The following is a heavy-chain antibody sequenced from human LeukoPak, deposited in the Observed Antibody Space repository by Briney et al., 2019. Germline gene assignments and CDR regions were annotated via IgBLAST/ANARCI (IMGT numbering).Heavy chain of an antibody. Sequence: GGSLRLSCSASGFTFRNYGMHWVRQAPGKGLKYVSTISSYGGSTYYADLVKGRFTISRDNSKNTLYLQMSSLRAEDTAVYYCVKDLYSYSFDYWGQGTLVTVSS. J-gene: IGHJ4*02. CDR3: VKDLYSYSFDY. D-gene: IGHD2-8*01. V-gene: IGHV3-64D*09. CDR1: GFTFRNYG. CDR2: ISSYGGST.